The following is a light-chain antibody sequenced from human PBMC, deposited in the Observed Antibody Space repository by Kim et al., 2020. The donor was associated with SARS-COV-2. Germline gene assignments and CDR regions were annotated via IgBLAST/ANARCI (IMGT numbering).Light chain of an antibody. CDR3: AAWDDSLNGQVV. CDR2: SDK. CDR1: RSNSGSNT. V-gene: IGLV1-44*01. J-gene: IGLJ2*01. Sequence: QRVTISCSGGRSNSGSNTVNWYQHLSGTAPKLLIYSDKQRPSGVPARFSGSKSGTSAFLAISGLQSADEADYYCAAWDDSLNGQVVFGGGTQLTVL.